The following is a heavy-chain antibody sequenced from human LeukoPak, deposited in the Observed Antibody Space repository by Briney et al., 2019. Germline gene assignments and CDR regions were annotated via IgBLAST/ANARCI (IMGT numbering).Heavy chain of an antibody. CDR2: INGAGSEK. V-gene: IGHV3-7*01. D-gene: IGHD3-10*01. J-gene: IGHJ5*02. Sequence: GGSLRLSCAAFEFTFRKYWMTWVRQSPGKGLEWVANINGAGSEKYHVDSVKGRFTISRDNAKNSLYLQMNSLRAEDTAVYYCARDLGMVRGVIPNWFDPWGQGTLVTVSS. CDR1: EFTFRKYW. CDR3: ARDLGMVRGVIPNWFDP.